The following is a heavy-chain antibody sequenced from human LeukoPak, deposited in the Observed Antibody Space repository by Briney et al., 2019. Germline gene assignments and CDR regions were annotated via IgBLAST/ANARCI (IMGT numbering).Heavy chain of an antibody. D-gene: IGHD6-13*01. CDR3: AKDRDSSSPPGHYFDY. Sequence: QPGGSLRLSCAASGFTFNLYAMNWVRQAPGKGLEWVSSINGAGNSSYYADSLRGRFTVSRDNSKNTLYVQINSLRAEDTAVYYCAKDRDSSSPPGHYFDYWGQGTLVTVSS. J-gene: IGHJ4*02. V-gene: IGHV3-23*01. CDR1: GFTFNLYA. CDR2: INGAGNSS.